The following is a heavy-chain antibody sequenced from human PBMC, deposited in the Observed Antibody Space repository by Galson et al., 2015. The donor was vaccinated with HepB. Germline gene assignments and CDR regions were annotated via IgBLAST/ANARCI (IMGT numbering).Heavy chain of an antibody. J-gene: IGHJ4*02. CDR2: INSDGSGT. CDR3: ARDRSLGSDFDY. Sequence: SLRLSCAASGFTFSNYWMHWVRQDPGKGLVWVARINSDGSGTSYGDSVKGRFIISSDNAKNTLYLQMNSLRREDTAVYYCARDRSLGSDFDYWGRGTLVTVSS. CDR1: GFTFSNYW. D-gene: IGHD6-25*01. V-gene: IGHV3-74*01.